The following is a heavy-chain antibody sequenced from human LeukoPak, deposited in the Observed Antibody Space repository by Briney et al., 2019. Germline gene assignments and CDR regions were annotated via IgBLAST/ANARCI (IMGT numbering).Heavy chain of an antibody. CDR2: ISSSGSYI. J-gene: IGHJ4*02. CDR3: ARDGKRWEPGF. Sequence: GGSLRLSCAASGFTFRSYSMNWVRQAPGKGLEWVSSISSSGSYIYYADSVKGRFTISRDNAKNSLHLQMNSLRAEDTAVYYCARDGKRWEPGFWGQGTLVTVSS. CDR1: GFTFRSYS. V-gene: IGHV3-21*01. D-gene: IGHD1-26*01.